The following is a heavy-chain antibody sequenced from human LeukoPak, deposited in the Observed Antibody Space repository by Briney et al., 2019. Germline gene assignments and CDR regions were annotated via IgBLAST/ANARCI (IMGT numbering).Heavy chain of an antibody. CDR1: GGSISSGGYS. CDR2: IYYSGST. Sequence: KPSETLSLTCTVSGGSISSGGYSWSWIRQHPGKGLEWIGYIYYSGSTYYNPSLKSRVTISVDTSKNQFSLKLSSVTAADTAVYYCASLVTTRGYYWGQGTLVTVSS. V-gene: IGHV4-31*03. D-gene: IGHD2-21*02. J-gene: IGHJ4*02. CDR3: ASLVTTRGYY.